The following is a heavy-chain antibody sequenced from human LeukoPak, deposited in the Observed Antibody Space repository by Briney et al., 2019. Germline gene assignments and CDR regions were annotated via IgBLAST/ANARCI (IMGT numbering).Heavy chain of an antibody. V-gene: IGHV3-30*04. Sequence: GGSLRLSGAASGFTFSSYAMHWVRQAPGKGLEWVAVISYDGSNKYYADSVKGRFTISRDNSKNTLYLQMNSLRAEDTAVYYCARDPSYDSSGSLLIDYWGQGTLVTVSS. CDR3: ARDPSYDSSGSLLIDY. CDR1: GFTFSSYA. D-gene: IGHD3-22*01. J-gene: IGHJ4*02. CDR2: ISYDGSNK.